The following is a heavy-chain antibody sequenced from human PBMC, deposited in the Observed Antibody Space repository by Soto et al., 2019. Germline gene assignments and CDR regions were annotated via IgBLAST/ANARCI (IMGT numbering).Heavy chain of an antibody. CDR3: AREGGSLNWFDP. V-gene: IGHV3-48*02. CDR2: ISSSSSTI. J-gene: IGHJ5*02. CDR1: GFTFSSYS. Sequence: EVQLVESGGGLVQPGGSLRLSCAASGFTFSSYSMNWVRQAPGKGLEWGSYISSSSSTIYYADSVKGRFTISRDNAKNSLYLPMNSLRDEDTAVYYCAREGGSLNWFDPWGQGTLVTVSS. D-gene: IGHD1-26*01.